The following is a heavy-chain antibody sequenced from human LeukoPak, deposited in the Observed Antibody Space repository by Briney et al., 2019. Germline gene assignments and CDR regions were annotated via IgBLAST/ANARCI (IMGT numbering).Heavy chain of an antibody. D-gene: IGHD2-2*02. V-gene: IGHV4-59*08. J-gene: IGHJ4*02. CDR3: ARHVGYCSSTSCYTYSYYFDY. CDR1: GGSISSYY. CDR2: IYYSGST. Sequence: KPSETLSLTCTVSGGSISSYYWSWIRQPPGKGLEWIGYIYYSGSTNYNPSLKSRVTISVDTSKNQFSLKLSSVTAADTAVYYCARHVGYCSSTSCYTYSYYFDYWGQGTLVTVSS.